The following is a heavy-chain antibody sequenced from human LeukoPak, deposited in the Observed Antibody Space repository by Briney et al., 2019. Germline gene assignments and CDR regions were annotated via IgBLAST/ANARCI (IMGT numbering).Heavy chain of an antibody. CDR1: GFTFSSYG. CDR3: AKVPFLIRYCSSNSCYVGYFDY. D-gene: IGHD2-2*01. Sequence: GGSLRLSCAASGFTFSSYGMHWVRQAPGKGLEWVALISYDGSNKYYADSVKGRFTISRDNSKNTLYLQMNSLRAEDTAVYYCAKVPFLIRYCSSNSCYVGYFDYWGQGTLVTVSS. J-gene: IGHJ4*02. CDR2: ISYDGSNK. V-gene: IGHV3-30*18.